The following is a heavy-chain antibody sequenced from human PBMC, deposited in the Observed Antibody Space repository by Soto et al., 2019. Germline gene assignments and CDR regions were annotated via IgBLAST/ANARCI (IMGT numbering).Heavy chain of an antibody. J-gene: IGHJ3*02. V-gene: IGHV3-74*01. Sequence: GGSLRLSCAASGFTFSSYWMHWVRQAPGKGLVWVSRINSDGSSTSYADSVKGRFTISRDNAKNTLYLQMNSLRAEDTAVYYCARYWAYSGSYYDAFDIGGQGTRVTVSS. CDR2: INSDGSST. D-gene: IGHD1-26*01. CDR1: GFTFSSYW. CDR3: ARYWAYSGSYYDAFDI.